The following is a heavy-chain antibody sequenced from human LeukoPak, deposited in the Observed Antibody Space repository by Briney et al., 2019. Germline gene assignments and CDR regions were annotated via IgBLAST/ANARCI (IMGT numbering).Heavy chain of an antibody. V-gene: IGHV3-7*01. CDR1: GFTFSSYW. CDR2: IKQDGSEK. D-gene: IGHD3-22*01. CDR3: ARDGYDSSGYYPDY. Sequence: PGGSLRLSCAASGFTFSSYWMSWVRQAPGKGLEWVANIKQDGSEKYYVDSVKGRFTISRDNAKNSLYLQMNSLGAEDTAVYYCARDGYDSSGYYPDYWGQGTLVTVSS. J-gene: IGHJ4*02.